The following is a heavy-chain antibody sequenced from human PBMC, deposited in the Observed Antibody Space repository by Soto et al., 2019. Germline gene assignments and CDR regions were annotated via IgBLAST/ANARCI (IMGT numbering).Heavy chain of an antibody. Sequence: GGSLRLSCAASGFTCVNSAMSWVRQAPGKGLEWVSAISGSGGTTYYADSVKGRFTISRDNSKNTLYPQMNSLRAEDTAVYYCAKDHRHWGQGTLVTVSS. CDR3: AKDHRH. V-gene: IGHV3-23*01. CDR2: ISGSGGTT. J-gene: IGHJ4*02. CDR1: GFTCVNSA.